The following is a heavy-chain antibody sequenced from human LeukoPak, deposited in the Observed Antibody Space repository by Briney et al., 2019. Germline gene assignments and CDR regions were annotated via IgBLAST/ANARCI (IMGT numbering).Heavy chain of an antibody. V-gene: IGHV4-39*01. CDR3: ARQDLYGSPLYFDY. J-gene: IGHJ4*02. CDR2: IYYSGKT. CDR1: GSYINNYY. D-gene: IGHD3-10*01. Sequence: ASETLSLTCSVSGSYINNYYWGWIRQAPGKGPEWIGSIYYSGKTYYNSSLKSRVTISVDTSKNQFSLKLSSVTAADTAVYYCARQDLYGSPLYFDYWGQGTLVTVSS.